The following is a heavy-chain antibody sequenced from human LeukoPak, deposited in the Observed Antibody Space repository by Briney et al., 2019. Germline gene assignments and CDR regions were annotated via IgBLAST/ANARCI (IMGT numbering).Heavy chain of an antibody. CDR3: AKAASRDWVITYWYFDL. D-gene: IGHD3-22*01. CDR1: GFTFSSYA. V-gene: IGHV3-30-3*01. CDR2: ISYDGSNK. J-gene: IGHJ2*01. Sequence: QPGRSLRLSCAASGFTFSSYAMHWVRQAPGKGLEWVAVISYDGSNKYYADSVKGRFTISRDNSKNTLYLQMNSLRAEDTAVYYCAKAASRDWVITYWYFDLWGRGTLVTVSS.